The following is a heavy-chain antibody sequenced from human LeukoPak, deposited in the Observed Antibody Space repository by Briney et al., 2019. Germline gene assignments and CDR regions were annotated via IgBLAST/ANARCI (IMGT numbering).Heavy chain of an antibody. D-gene: IGHD5-18*01. CDR3: ARGGVDTANSYYFDY. V-gene: IGHV3-21*01. CDR1: GFTFSSYS. CDR2: ISSSSSYI. J-gene: IGHJ4*02. Sequence: GGSLRLSCAASGFTFSSYSMNWVRQAPGKGLEWVSSISSSSSYIYYADSVKGRFTISRDNAKNSLYLQMNSLRAEDTAVYYCARGGVDTANSYYFDYWGQGTLVTVSS.